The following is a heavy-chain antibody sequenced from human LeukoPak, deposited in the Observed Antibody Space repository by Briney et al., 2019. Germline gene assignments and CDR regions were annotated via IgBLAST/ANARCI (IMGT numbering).Heavy chain of an antibody. J-gene: IGHJ4*02. CDR2: ISAYNGNT. CDR3: ARDLRKEMATIRFDY. D-gene: IGHD5-24*01. Sequence: ASVKVSCKASGYTFTSYGISWVRQAPGQGLEWMGWISAYNGNTNYAQKLQGRVTMTTDTSTSTAYMELRSLRSDDTAVYYCARDLRKEMATIRFDYWGQGTLVTVSS. CDR1: GYTFTSYG. V-gene: IGHV1-18*01.